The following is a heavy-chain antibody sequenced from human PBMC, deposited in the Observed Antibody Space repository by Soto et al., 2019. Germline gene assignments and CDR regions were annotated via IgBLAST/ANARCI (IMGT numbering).Heavy chain of an antibody. CDR2: INQNGTEK. CDR3: ARDGAGYTYGQHYDY. CDR1: GFTFSRSW. D-gene: IGHD5-18*01. Sequence: GGSLRLSCAASGFTFSRSWMSWVRQAPGKGLEWVANINQNGTEKYYVDSVKGRFTISRDNAKNPLNLQMNSLRVEDTAVYYCARDGAGYTYGQHYDYWGQGTLVTVSS. V-gene: IGHV3-7*01. J-gene: IGHJ4*02.